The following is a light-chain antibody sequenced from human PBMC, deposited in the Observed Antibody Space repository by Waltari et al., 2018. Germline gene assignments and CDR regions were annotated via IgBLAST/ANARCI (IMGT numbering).Light chain of an antibody. CDR1: ENVNNY. CDR2: KAS. Sequence: DIQMTQSPSSLSASVGDRVTITCRASENVNNYLNWYQQKPGKAPKLLIYKASTLQSGVPSRFSGSGSGTDYTFTISSLQSEDVVTYYCQHGYGTPYSFGQGTKVEIK. J-gene: IGKJ2*03. V-gene: IGKV1-39*01. CDR3: QHGYGTPYS.